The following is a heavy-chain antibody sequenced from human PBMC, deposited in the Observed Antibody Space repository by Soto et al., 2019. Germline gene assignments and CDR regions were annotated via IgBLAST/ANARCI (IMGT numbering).Heavy chain of an antibody. D-gene: IGHD6-19*01. CDR1: RVAISKFI. J-gene: IGHJ6*02. CDR3: AKVRYSSPMGYYYGMDV. CDR2: IIPIFGTA. V-gene: IGHV1-69*01. Sequence: QAQLEKSGGEVKKPGSSVKVSCKASRVAISKFIVTWVRQAPGLGLEWVGGIIPIFGTANYAQKFQGRVTITADESTSTPYMEGNNLRSEDTAVYYCAKVRYSSPMGYYYGMDVWGQGTTVTVSS.